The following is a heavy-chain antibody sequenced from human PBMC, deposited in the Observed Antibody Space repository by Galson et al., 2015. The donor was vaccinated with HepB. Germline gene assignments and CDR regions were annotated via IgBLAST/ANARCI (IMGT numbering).Heavy chain of an antibody. CDR2: SNAGNGNT. D-gene: IGHD3-3*01. J-gene: IGHJ3*02. CDR3: ARGVFGVVTLDAFDI. Sequence: SVKVSCKASGYTFTSYAMHWVRQAPGQRLEWMGWSNAGNGNTKYSQEFQGRVTITRDTSASTAYVELSSLRSEDMAVYYCARGVFGVVTLDAFDIWGQGTMVTVSS. CDR1: GYTFTSYA. V-gene: IGHV1-3*02.